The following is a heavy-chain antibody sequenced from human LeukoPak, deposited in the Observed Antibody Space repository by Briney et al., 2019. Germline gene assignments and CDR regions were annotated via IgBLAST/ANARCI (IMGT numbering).Heavy chain of an antibody. D-gene: IGHD6-13*01. Sequence: PSETLSLTCTVSGGSMTNYYWSWIRQPPGMGLEWNGYIYYSGSTNYNPSLKSRVTISVDRSKNQFSLNLSSVTTADTAVYYCARDRYSSTWYAFDIWGQGTMVTVSS. CDR3: ARDRYSSTWYAFDI. V-gene: IGHV4-59*01. CDR2: IYYSGST. J-gene: IGHJ3*02. CDR1: GGSMTNYY.